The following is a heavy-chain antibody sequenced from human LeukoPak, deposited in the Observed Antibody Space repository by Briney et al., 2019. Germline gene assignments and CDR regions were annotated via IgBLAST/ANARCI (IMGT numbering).Heavy chain of an antibody. CDR3: ARDAVVVVITTSLGY. Sequence: GGSLRLSCAASGFTFSSYAMSWVRQAPGKGLEWVSSISSSSSYIYYADSVKGRFTISRDNAKNSLYLQMNSLRAEDTAVYYCARDAVVVVITTSLGYWGQGTLVTVSS. CDR1: GFTFSSYA. J-gene: IGHJ4*02. V-gene: IGHV3-21*01. D-gene: IGHD3-22*01. CDR2: ISSSSSYI.